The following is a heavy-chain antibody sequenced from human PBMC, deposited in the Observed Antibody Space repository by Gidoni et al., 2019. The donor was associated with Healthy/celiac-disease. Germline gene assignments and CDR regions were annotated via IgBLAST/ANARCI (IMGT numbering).Heavy chain of an antibody. Sequence: QLQLQESGPGLVKPSATLSLTCPVSGCSIRSSSYYWGWIRQPPGKGLEWIGSIYYSGSTYYNPSLKSRVTISVDTSKNQFSLKLSSVTAADTAVYYCARLRRRELLRSWYYFDYWGQGTLVTVSS. V-gene: IGHV4-39*01. CDR3: ARLRRRELLRSWYYFDY. J-gene: IGHJ4*02. D-gene: IGHD1-26*01. CDR2: IYYSGST. CDR1: GCSIRSSSYY.